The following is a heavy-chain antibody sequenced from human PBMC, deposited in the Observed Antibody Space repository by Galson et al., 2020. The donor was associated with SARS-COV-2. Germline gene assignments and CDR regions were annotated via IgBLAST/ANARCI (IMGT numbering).Heavy chain of an antibody. CDR1: GFTFSSYA. D-gene: IGHD3-10*01. CDR3: VGVLLWFGEFDY. J-gene: IGHJ4*02. Sequence: GGSLRLSCAASGFTFSSYAMHWVRQAPGKGLEWVAVISYDGSNKYYADSVKGRFTISRDNSKNTLYLQMNSLRAEDTAVYYCVGVLLWFGEFDYWGQGTLVTVSS. CDR2: ISYDGSNK. V-gene: IGHV3-30*04.